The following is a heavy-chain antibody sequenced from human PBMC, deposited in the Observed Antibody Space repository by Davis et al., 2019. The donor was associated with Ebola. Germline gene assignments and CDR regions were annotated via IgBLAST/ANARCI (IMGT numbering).Heavy chain of an antibody. CDR3: ARQAARTKGPWWFDP. CDR1: GFTFSSYW. D-gene: IGHD6-6*01. Sequence: GESLKISCAASGFTFSSYWMSWVRQAPGKGLEWVSYISSSGSTIYYADSVKGRFTISRDNSKNTLYLQMNSLRAEDTAVYYCARQAARTKGPWWFDPWGQGTLVTVSS. CDR2: ISSSGSTI. V-gene: IGHV3-48*01. J-gene: IGHJ5*02.